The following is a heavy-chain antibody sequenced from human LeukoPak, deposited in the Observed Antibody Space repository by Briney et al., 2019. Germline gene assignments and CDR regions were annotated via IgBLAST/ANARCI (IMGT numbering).Heavy chain of an antibody. J-gene: IGHJ4*02. Sequence: GGSLRLSCAASGFTFSSYSMNWVRQAPGKGLEWVSSISSSSSYIYYADSVKGRFTISRDNAKNSLYLQMNSLRAADTAVYYCARAEPITMVRGVITQENFDYWGQGTLVTVSS. V-gene: IGHV3-21*01. D-gene: IGHD3-10*01. CDR3: ARAEPITMVRGVITQENFDY. CDR2: ISSSSSYI. CDR1: GFTFSSYS.